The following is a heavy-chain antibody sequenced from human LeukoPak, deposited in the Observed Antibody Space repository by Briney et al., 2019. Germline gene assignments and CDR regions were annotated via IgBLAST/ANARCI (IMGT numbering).Heavy chain of an antibody. CDR2: ISNGGNI. CDR1: GGSISSSNYY. J-gene: IGHJ5*02. D-gene: IGHD1-26*01. Sequence: SETLSLTCTVSGGSISSSNYYWGWIRQPPGKGLEWIGSISNGGNIYYNPSLKSRVTISVDTSENQFSLKLNSVTAADTAVYYCARRPPASGADWFDPWGQGTLVTVSS. V-gene: IGHV4-39*01. CDR3: ARRPPASGADWFDP.